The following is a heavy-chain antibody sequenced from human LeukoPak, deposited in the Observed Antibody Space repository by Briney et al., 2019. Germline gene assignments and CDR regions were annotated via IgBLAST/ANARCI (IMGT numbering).Heavy chain of an antibody. J-gene: IGHJ6*02. D-gene: IGHD3-16*01. CDR1: GFTFSGFW. CDR3: ARGGGLDV. CDR2: INHNGNVN. V-gene: IGHV3-7*03. Sequence: GGSLRLSCAVSGFTFSGFWMSWSRQAPGKGLEWVASINHNGNVNYYVDSVKGRFTISRDNAKNSLYLQMSNLRAEDTAVYSCARGGGLDVWGQGATVTVSS.